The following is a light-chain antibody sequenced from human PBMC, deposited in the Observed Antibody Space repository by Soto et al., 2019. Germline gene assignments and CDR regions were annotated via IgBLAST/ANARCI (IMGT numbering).Light chain of an antibody. CDR1: QSVSSNY. J-gene: IGKJ1*01. CDR3: QQYGTSLPWT. Sequence: EILLTQSPGTLSLSPGERATLSCRASQSVSSNYLAWYQQKLGQAPRLLIYGASSRATGIPDRLSGSGSGTEFTLTISSLEPEDFAVYYCQQYGTSLPWTFGQGTKVESK. V-gene: IGKV3-20*01. CDR2: GAS.